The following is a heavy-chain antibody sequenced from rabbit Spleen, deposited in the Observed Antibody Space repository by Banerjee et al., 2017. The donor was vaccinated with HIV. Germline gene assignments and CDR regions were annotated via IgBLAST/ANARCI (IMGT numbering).Heavy chain of an antibody. D-gene: IGHD4-1*01. CDR2: IDIGSSGFT. CDR3: ARDLDGVIGWNFGW. J-gene: IGHJ4*01. CDR1: GLDFSGDSY. Sequence: QEQLEESGGDLVQPEGSLALTCKASGLDFSGDSYDSYMCWVRQAPGKGLEWIACIDIGSSGFTYFASWAKGRFTISKTSSTTVTLQMTSLTAADTATYFCARDLDGVIGWNFGWWGPGTLVTVS. V-gene: IGHV1S45*01.